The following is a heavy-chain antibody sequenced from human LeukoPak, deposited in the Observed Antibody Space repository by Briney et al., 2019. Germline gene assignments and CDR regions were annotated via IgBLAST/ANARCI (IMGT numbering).Heavy chain of an antibody. CDR3: ARVSSSWYYFDY. D-gene: IGHD6-13*01. Sequence: ASVKVSCKASGYTFTNYGISWVRQAPGQGLERMGWISAYNGNTNYAQKLQGGVTMNTDTSTSTAYMELRSLISDDTAIYYCARVSSSWYYFDYWGQGTLVTVSS. V-gene: IGHV1-18*01. CDR1: GYTFTNYG. J-gene: IGHJ4*02. CDR2: ISAYNGNT.